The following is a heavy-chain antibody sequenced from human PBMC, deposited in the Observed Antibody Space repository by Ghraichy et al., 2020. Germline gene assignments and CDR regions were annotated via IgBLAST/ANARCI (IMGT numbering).Heavy chain of an antibody. D-gene: IGHD6-13*01. V-gene: IGHV2-5*02. CDR2: IYWDDDN. Sequence: SGPTLVKPTQTLTLTCTFSGFSLSTSGVGVGWIRQPPGKALEWLALIYWDDDNRYSPSLKSRLTITKDTSKNQVVLTMTNMDPVDTATYYCAHRAGSTWYGSFDYWGQGTLVTVSS. CDR3: AHRAGSTWYGSFDY. CDR1: GFSLSTSGVG. J-gene: IGHJ4*02.